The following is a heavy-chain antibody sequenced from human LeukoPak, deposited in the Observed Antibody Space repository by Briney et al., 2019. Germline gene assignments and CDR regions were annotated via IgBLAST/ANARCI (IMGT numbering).Heavy chain of an antibody. Sequence: ASVKVSCKASGYTFSSYGISWVRQAPGQGLEWMGWISGYNGNTHYAHNLQGRVTMTTDTSTSTAYMELRSLRSDDTAVYYCARDLHGGGDAFDIWGQGTMVTVSS. CDR3: ARDLHGGGDAFDI. CDR1: GYTFSSYG. CDR2: ISGYNGNT. J-gene: IGHJ3*02. V-gene: IGHV1-18*01. D-gene: IGHD4-23*01.